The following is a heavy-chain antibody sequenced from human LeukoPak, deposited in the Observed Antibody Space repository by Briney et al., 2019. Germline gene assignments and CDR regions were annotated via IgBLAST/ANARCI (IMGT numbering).Heavy chain of an antibody. V-gene: IGHV1-8*01. D-gene: IGHD3-9*01. Sequence: GASVKVSCKASGYTFTSYDINWVRQATGQGLEWMGWMNPNSGYTGYAQKFQGRVTMTRNTSISTAYMELSSLRSEDTAVYYCARPNYDLLTGYYPLLDVWGQGTTATVSS. J-gene: IGHJ6*02. CDR1: GYTFTSYD. CDR2: MNPNSGYT. CDR3: ARPNYDLLTGYYPLLDV.